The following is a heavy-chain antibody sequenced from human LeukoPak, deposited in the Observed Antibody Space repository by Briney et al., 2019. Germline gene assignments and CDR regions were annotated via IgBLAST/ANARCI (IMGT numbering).Heavy chain of an antibody. CDR2: IIPILGIA. J-gene: IGHJ6*01. D-gene: IGHD1-7*01. V-gene: IGHV1-69*04. CDR1: GGTFSSYA. Sequence: SVKVSCRASGGTFSSYAISWVRHAPGQGLEWMGRIIPILGIANYAQKFQGGGTITADKSTSTAYMELSSLRSEDTAVYYCAREGLDGTTQIYYYGMDVWGQGTTVTVSS. CDR3: AREGLDGTTQIYYYGMDV.